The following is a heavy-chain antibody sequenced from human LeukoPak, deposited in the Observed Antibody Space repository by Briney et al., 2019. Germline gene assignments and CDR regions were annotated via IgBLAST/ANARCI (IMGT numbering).Heavy chain of an antibody. CDR1: GFTFTNAW. V-gene: IGHV3-15*01. J-gene: IGHJ4*02. D-gene: IGHD1-20*01. Sequence: GGSLRLSCAASGFTFTNAWMSWVRQAPGKGLEWVGRIKSETDGGSTDHAAPVKGRFTISRDDSQNTLYLQINSLKTEDTGVYYCTTNNWKDWGQGTLVTVSS. CDR2: IKSETDGGST. CDR3: TTNNWKD.